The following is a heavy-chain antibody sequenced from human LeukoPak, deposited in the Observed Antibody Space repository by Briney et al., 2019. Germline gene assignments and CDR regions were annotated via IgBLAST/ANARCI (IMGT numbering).Heavy chain of an antibody. V-gene: IGHV4-39*01. CDR3: ARHVPSSSGWYQNDAFDI. D-gene: IGHD6-19*01. J-gene: IGHJ3*02. CDR1: GGSISSSSYY. CDR2: TYYSGST. Sequence: SETLSLTCTVSGGSISSSSYYWGWIRQPPGKGLEWIGSTYYSGSTYYNPSLKSRVTISVDTSKNQFSLKLSSVTAADTAVYYCARHVPSSSGWYQNDAFDIWGQGTMVTVSS.